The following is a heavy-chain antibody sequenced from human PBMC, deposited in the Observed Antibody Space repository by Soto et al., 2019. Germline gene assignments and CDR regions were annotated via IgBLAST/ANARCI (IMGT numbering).Heavy chain of an antibody. J-gene: IGHJ5*02. CDR3: ALLQRLSDIVVVVAASIFGGWFAP. V-gene: IGHV1-69*13. D-gene: IGHD2-15*01. Sequence: GASVKVSCKASGGTFGSYAISWVRQAPGQGLEWMGGIIPIFGTANYAQKFQGRVTITADESTSTAYMELSSLRSEDTAVYYCALLQRLSDIVVVVAASIFGGWFAPWGQGSLVTVSS. CDR2: IIPIFGTA. CDR1: GGTFGSYA.